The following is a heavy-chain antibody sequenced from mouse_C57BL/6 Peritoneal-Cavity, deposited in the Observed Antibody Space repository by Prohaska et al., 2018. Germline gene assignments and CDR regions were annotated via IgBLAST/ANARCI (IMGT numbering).Heavy chain of an antibody. V-gene: IGHV2-2*02. CDR3: ARGGVANYYFDY. CDR2: IWSGGSK. Sequence: GKGMEWLGVIWSGGSKDYNAAFISRLSIRKDNAKSQVFFKMNSLQANDTAIYYCARGGVANYYFDYWGQGTTLTVSS. J-gene: IGHJ2*01. D-gene: IGHD1-1*01.